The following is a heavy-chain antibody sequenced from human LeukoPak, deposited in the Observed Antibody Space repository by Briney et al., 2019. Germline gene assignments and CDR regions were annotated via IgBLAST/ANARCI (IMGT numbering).Heavy chain of an antibody. CDR1: GGSISSYY. V-gene: IGHV4-4*07. CDR3: ATGGSGYWYFDL. J-gene: IGHJ2*01. Sequence: KSSETLSLTCTVSGGSISSYYWSWIRQPAGKGLEWIGRIYTGGSTNYNPSLKSRVTISVDKSKNQFSLKLSSVTAADTAVYYCATGGSGYWYFDLWGRGTLVTVSS. D-gene: IGHD2-8*02. CDR2: IYTGGST.